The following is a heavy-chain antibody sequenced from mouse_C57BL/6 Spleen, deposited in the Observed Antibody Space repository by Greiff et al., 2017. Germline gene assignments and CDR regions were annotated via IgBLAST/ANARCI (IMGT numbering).Heavy chain of an antibody. J-gene: IGHJ2*01. CDR2: INPNNGGT. CDR1: GYTFTDYY. V-gene: IGHV1-26*01. Sequence: EVQLQQSGPELVKPGASVKISCKASGYTFTDYYMNWVKQSHGKSLEWIGDINPNNGGTSYNQKFKGKTAWTVNKSSSTAYTEPRTQTSQNCTVTSWATASPYGNQFDYWGPGTTPTVSS. CDR3: ATASPYGNQFDY. D-gene: IGHD2-1*01.